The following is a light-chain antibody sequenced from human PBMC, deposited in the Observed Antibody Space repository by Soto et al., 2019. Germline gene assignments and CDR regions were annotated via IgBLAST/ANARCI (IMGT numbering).Light chain of an antibody. CDR1: QNIFTS. Sequence: DIQMTQSPSTLSASVGDRVTITCRASQNIFTSLAWYQHKPGKAPKLLIYDASILESGVPSRFSGSGSGTLFTLTITSLQSDDFASYYCQQYNTHSFGGGTKVEIK. V-gene: IGKV1-5*01. J-gene: IGKJ4*01. CDR2: DAS. CDR3: QQYNTHS.